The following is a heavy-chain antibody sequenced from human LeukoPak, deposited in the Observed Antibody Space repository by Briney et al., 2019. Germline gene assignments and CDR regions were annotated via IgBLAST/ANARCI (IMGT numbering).Heavy chain of an antibody. CDR3: GRAGYCSSTSCPVDH. CDR1: GFTFSSYG. J-gene: IGHJ5*02. CDR2: ISSNGGST. Sequence: GGSLRLSCAASGFTFSSYGMHWVRQAPGKGLEYVSAISSNGGSTYYANSVKGRFTISRDNSKITLYLQMGSLRAEDMAVYYCGRAGYCSSTSCPVDHWGQGTPVTVSS. D-gene: IGHD2-2*01. V-gene: IGHV3-64*01.